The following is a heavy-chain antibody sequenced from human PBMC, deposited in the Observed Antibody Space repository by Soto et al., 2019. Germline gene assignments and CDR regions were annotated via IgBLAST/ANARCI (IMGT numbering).Heavy chain of an antibody. CDR2: ISYDGSNK. J-gene: IGHJ4*02. Sequence: QVQLVESGGGVVQPGRSLRLSCAASGFTFSSYAMHWVRQAPGKGLEWVAVISYDGSNKYYADSVKGRFTISRDNSKNTLYLQMKSLRAEDTAVYYCARGIAVAGTGGYYFDYWGQGTLVTVSS. D-gene: IGHD6-19*01. CDR1: GFTFSSYA. CDR3: ARGIAVAGTGGYYFDY. V-gene: IGHV3-30-3*01.